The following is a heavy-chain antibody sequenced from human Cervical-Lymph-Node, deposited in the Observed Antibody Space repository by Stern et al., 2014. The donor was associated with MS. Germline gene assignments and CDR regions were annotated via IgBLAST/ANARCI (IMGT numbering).Heavy chain of an antibody. Sequence: VHLVESGAEVKQPGSSVKVSCKTSGGTFNTFAIGWVRQAPGQGLEWMGGISPRFDATTYAHKFQGRLTITADESTRTVYMELSSLRFDDTAIYYCARGDSEAPIYYFDYWGQGTLVTVSS. CDR3: ARGDSEAPIYYFDY. CDR2: ISPRFDAT. V-gene: IGHV1-69*01. J-gene: IGHJ4*02. CDR1: GGTFNTFA. D-gene: IGHD2-21*01.